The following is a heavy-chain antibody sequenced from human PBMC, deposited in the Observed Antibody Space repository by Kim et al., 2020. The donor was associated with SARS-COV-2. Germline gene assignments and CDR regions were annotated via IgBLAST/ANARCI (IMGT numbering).Heavy chain of an antibody. J-gene: IGHJ4*02. V-gene: IGHV3-33*01. CDR2: IWYDGSNK. D-gene: IGHD6-25*01. Sequence: GGSLRLSCAASGFTFSSYGMHWVLQAPGKGLEWVAVIWYDGSNKYYADSVKGRFTISRDNSKNTLYLQMNSLRAEDTAVYYCARDSSINDGSEKEDFDYWGQGTLVTVSS. CDR3: ARDSSINDGSEKEDFDY. CDR1: GFTFSSYG.